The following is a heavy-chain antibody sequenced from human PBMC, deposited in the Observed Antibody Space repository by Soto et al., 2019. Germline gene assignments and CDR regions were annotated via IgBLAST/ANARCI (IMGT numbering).Heavy chain of an antibody. CDR2: ISSSGSII. CDR3: ARKGIAVAGIAFDI. Sequence: ESGGGLVQPGGSLRLSCAASGFTFSSYEMNWVRQAPGKGLEWVSYISSSGSIIYYADSVKGRFTISRDNAKKSLYLQMNSLRAEDTAVYYCARKGIAVAGIAFDIWGQGTMVTVSS. J-gene: IGHJ3*02. V-gene: IGHV3-48*03. D-gene: IGHD6-19*01. CDR1: GFTFSSYE.